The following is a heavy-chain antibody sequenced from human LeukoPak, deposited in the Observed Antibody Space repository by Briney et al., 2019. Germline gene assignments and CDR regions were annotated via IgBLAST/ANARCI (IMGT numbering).Heavy chain of an antibody. V-gene: IGHV1-69*05. J-gene: IGHJ6*03. CDR3: ARDDGYNALYYYYMDV. D-gene: IGHD5-24*01. CDR1: GGTLSSYA. Sequence: ASVKVSCKASGGTLSSYAISWVRQAPGQGLEWMGGIIPIFGTANYAQKFEGRVTITTDESTSTDYMELSSLRSEDTAVYYCARDDGYNALYYYYMDVWGKGTTVTVSS. CDR2: IIPIFGTA.